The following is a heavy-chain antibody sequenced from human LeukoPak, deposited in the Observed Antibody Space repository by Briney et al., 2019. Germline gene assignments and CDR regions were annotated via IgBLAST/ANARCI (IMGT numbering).Heavy chain of an antibody. D-gene: IGHD3-22*01. CDR3: AKDQYYYDSSGYYYPWDYYYYGMDV. CDR2: ITSSSSYT. J-gene: IGHJ6*02. Sequence: GGSLRLSCAASGFTFSSYNMNWVRQAPGKGLEWVSSITSSSSYTYYADSVKGRFTISRDNSKNTLYLQMNSLRAEDTAVYYCAKDQYYYDSSGYYYPWDYYYYGMDVWGQGTTVTVSS. V-gene: IGHV3-21*01. CDR1: GFTFSSYN.